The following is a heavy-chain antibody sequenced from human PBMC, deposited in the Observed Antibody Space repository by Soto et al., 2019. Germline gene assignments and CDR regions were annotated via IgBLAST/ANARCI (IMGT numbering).Heavy chain of an antibody. Sequence: GGSLRLSCAASGFTFSSYGMHWVRQAPGKGLEWVAVISYDGSNKYYADSVKGRFTISRDNSNNTLYLQMNSLRAEDTAVYYCAKVRITMITDAAFDIWGQGTMVTVSS. V-gene: IGHV3-30*18. J-gene: IGHJ3*02. CDR1: GFTFSSYG. CDR2: ISYDGSNK. CDR3: AKVRITMITDAAFDI. D-gene: IGHD3-22*01.